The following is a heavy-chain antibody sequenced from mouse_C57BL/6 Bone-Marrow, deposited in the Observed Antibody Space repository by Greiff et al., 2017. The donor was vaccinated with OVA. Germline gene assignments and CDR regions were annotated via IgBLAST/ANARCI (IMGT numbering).Heavy chain of an antibody. Sequence: EVKLQESGPELVKPGASVKMSCKASGYTFTDYNMHWVKQSHGKSLEWIGYINPNNGGTSYNQKFKGKATLTVNKSSSTAYMELRSLTSEDSAVYYCARRDYYGSSYIYYFDYWGQGTTLTVSS. J-gene: IGHJ2*01. CDR2: INPNNGGT. D-gene: IGHD1-1*01. CDR1: GYTFTDYN. V-gene: IGHV1-22*01. CDR3: ARRDYYGSSYIYYFDY.